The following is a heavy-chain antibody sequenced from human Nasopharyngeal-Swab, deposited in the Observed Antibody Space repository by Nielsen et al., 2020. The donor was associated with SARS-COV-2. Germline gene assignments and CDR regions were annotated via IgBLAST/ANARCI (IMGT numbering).Heavy chain of an antibody. CDR2: ISGSSAYI. V-gene: IGHV3-21*04. CDR1: GFTFSTYT. J-gene: IGHJ6*02. Sequence: GESLKISCAASGFTFSTYTMNWVRQALGKGLEWVSSISGSSAYIWYADSVKGRFTVSRDNAKNSLYLQMNSLRAEDTALYYCAKDHGYYYGMDVWGQGTTVTVSS. CDR3: AKDHGYYYGMDV. D-gene: IGHD1-14*01.